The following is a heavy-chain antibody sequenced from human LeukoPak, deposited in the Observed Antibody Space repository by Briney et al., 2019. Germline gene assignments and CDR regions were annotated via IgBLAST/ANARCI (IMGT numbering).Heavy chain of an antibody. Sequence: GGSLRLSRAASGFTFSSYAMSWVRQAPGKGLEWVSVISGSGGSTFYADSVKGRFIISRNDSRNTLYLQMNSLRAEDTAVYYCSKARGEQNGGSNYWGQGTLVTVSS. J-gene: IGHJ4*02. CDR2: ISGSGGST. V-gene: IGHV3-23*01. CDR1: GFTFSSYA. CDR3: SKARGEQNGGSNY. D-gene: IGHD2-15*01.